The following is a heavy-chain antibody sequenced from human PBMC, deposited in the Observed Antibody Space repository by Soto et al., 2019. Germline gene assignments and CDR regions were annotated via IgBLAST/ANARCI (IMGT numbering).Heavy chain of an antibody. D-gene: IGHD3-10*01. V-gene: IGHV1-69*01. CDR3: AKEAGDH. CDR2: IIPMFDIK. Sequence: QLQLVQSGAEVKERGSSVKISCKTSGGNFNTYALTWVRQAPGQGLEWIGGIIPMFDIKNVAQRFQGRVTLNADDSMTTAYMGMTSLRSDDTAVYYCAKEAGDHWGQGTLVTVSS. J-gene: IGHJ4*02. CDR1: GGNFNTYA.